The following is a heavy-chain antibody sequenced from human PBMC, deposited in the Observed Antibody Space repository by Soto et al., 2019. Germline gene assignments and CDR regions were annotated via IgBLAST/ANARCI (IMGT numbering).Heavy chain of an antibody. V-gene: IGHV3-23*01. CDR1: GFTFSSYA. D-gene: IGHD3-10*01. CDR3: AKGGTVRGVITDFDY. Sequence: EVQLLESGGGLVQPGGSLRLSCAASGFTFSSYAMSWVRQAPGKGLEWVSAISGSGGSTYYADSVKGRFTISRENSKNTLYLQMNSLRAEDTAVYYCAKGGTVRGVITDFDYWGQGTLVTVSS. J-gene: IGHJ4*02. CDR2: ISGSGGST.